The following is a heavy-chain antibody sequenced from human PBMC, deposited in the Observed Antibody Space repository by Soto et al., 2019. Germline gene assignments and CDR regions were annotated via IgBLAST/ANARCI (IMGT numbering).Heavy chain of an antibody. J-gene: IGHJ6*03. CDR1: GGSISSYY. Sequence: QVQLQESGPGLVKPSETLSLTCTVSGGSISSYYWSWIQQPPGKGLEWIGYIYYSGSTNYNPSLKSRVTISVDTSKNQFSLKLSSVTAADTAVYYCARHDNSNPDYYYYYMDVWGKGTTVTVSS. CDR2: IYYSGST. CDR3: ARHDNSNPDYYYYYMDV. D-gene: IGHD4-4*01. V-gene: IGHV4-59*08.